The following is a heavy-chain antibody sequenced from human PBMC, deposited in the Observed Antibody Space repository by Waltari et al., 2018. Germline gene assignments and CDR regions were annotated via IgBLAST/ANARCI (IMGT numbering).Heavy chain of an antibody. V-gene: IGHV5-51*03. D-gene: IGHD3-10*01. Sequence: EVRLVQSGAEVREPGESLKISCQSSGSNFSRHWIAWARQMPGKGLECMVIIYPGDSETRYNPSFQGQVTFSVDNSINSAYLQWDSLKASDTAIYYCAKRGGTDFYFDYWGQGTLVTVSS. CDR2: IYPGDSET. CDR3: AKRGGTDFYFDY. CDR1: GSNFSRHW. J-gene: IGHJ4*02.